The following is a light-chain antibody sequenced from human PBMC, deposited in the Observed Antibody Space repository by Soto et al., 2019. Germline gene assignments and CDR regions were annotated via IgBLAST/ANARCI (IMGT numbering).Light chain of an antibody. J-gene: IGKJ2*01. Sequence: EVVLTQSPGTLSLSPGERATLSCWASQSVSRSYLAWYQQKPDQAPRLLIYIASSRATGIPPRFSGSGSGTDFPLTISRLEPEDFAMYYCQQYGSSPYTFGQGTKLEIK. CDR3: QQYGSSPYT. CDR2: IAS. V-gene: IGKV3-20*01. CDR1: QSVSRSY.